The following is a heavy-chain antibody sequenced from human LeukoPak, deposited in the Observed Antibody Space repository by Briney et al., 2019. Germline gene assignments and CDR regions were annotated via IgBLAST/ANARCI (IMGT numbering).Heavy chain of an antibody. V-gene: IGHV4-59*12. Sequence: SETLSLTCTVSGGSISSYYWSWIRQPPGKGLEWFGYIYYSGSTNYNPSLKSRVTISVDTSKNQFSLKLSSVTAADTAVYYCASNGPIWFGELTPYNWFDPWGQGTLVTVSS. CDR2: IYYSGST. CDR3: ASNGPIWFGELTPYNWFDP. J-gene: IGHJ5*02. D-gene: IGHD3-10*01. CDR1: GGSISSYY.